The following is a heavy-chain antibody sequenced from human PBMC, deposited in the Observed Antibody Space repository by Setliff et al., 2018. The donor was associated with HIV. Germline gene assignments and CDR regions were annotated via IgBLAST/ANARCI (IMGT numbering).Heavy chain of an antibody. CDR2: ISYSGIT. Sequence: SETLSLTCTVSGGYITSGGDSWSWIRQHPGKGLKWIGYISYSGITYYDPSLKSRLTMSVDTSNNQFSLKLSSATAADTAVYYFARVLGVRREYYDSSAPLRAAFDIWGQGTMVTVSS. V-gene: IGHV4-31*03. J-gene: IGHJ3*02. D-gene: IGHD3-22*01. CDR3: ARVLGVRREYYDSSAPLRAAFDI. CDR1: GGYITSGGDS.